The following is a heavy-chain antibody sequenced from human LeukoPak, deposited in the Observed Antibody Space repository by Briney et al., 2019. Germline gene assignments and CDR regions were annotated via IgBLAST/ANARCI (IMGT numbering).Heavy chain of an antibody. V-gene: IGHV4-61*01. CDR3: ARRASGSESYY. CDR2: IYNSGIT. J-gene: IGHJ4*02. CDR1: GGSVSSGNYY. Sequence: SETLSLTCTVSGGSVSSGNYYWSWIRQPPGKGLEWIGYIYNSGITNYNPSLKSRVTISVDTSKNQFSLKLSSVTAADTAVYYCARRASGSESYYWGQGTLVTVSS. D-gene: IGHD3-10*01.